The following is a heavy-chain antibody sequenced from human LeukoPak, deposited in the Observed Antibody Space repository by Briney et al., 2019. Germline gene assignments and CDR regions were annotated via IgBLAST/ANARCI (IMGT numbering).Heavy chain of an antibody. Sequence: GGSLRLSCAASGFTFSSYWMSWVRQAPGKGLEWVANIKQDGSEKYYVDSVKGRFTISRDNSKNTLYLQMNSLRAEDTAVYYCARDNRLGASLYFDYWGQGTLVTVSS. CDR3: ARDNRLGASLYFDY. V-gene: IGHV3-7*01. D-gene: IGHD3-16*01. J-gene: IGHJ4*02. CDR2: IKQDGSEK. CDR1: GFTFSSYW.